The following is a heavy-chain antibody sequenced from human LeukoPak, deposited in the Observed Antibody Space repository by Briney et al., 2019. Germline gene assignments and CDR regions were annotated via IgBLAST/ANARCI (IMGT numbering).Heavy chain of an antibody. CDR3: ARVHSDSRGYYQHDY. J-gene: IGHJ4*02. D-gene: IGHD3-22*01. V-gene: IGHV3-66*01. CDR1: GFTVSRSY. Sequence: PGGSLRLSCAASGFTVSRSYINWVRQAPGKGLEWVSLIYGGGTTYYADSVKGRFTISRDNSKNTLYLQMNSLRAEDTAVYFCARVHSDSRGYYQHDYWGQGTLVAVSS. CDR2: IYGGGTT.